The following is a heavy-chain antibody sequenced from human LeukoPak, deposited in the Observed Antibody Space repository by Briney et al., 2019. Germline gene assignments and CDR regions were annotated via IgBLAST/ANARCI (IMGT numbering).Heavy chain of an antibody. D-gene: IGHD4-17*01. CDR2: INPNSGGT. CDR3: ARSHDYGDYRLDY. Sequence: ASVKVSCKASGYTFTCYYMHWVRQAPGQGREWMGWINPNSGGTNYAQKFQGRVTMTRDTSISTAYMELSRLRSDDTAVYYCARSHDYGDYRLDYWGQGTLVTVSS. V-gene: IGHV1-2*02. J-gene: IGHJ4*02. CDR1: GYTFTCYY.